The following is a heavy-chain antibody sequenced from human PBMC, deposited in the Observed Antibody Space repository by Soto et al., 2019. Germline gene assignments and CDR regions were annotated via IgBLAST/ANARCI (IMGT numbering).Heavy chain of an antibody. CDR3: ARDASYDFWSGFNWFEP. Sequence: ASVKVSCKASGYTFTSYAMHWVRQAPGQRLEWMGWINAGNGNTKYSQKFQGRVTITRDTSASTAYMELSSLRSEDTAVYYCARDASYDFWSGFNWFEPWGQGTLVTVSS. J-gene: IGHJ5*02. V-gene: IGHV1-3*01. CDR2: INAGNGNT. CDR1: GYTFTSYA. D-gene: IGHD3-3*01.